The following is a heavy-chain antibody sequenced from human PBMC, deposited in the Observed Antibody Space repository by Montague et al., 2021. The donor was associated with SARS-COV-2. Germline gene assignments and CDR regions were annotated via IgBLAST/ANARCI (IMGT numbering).Heavy chain of an antibody. CDR3: ARHSGRDTIFGVVIIFDAFDI. V-gene: IGHV4-39*01. CDR1: GVSISNYH. J-gene: IGHJ3*02. D-gene: IGHD3-3*01. CDR2: IYYSGST. Sequence: SETLSLTCNVSGVSISNYHWSWIRQPPGKGLEWIGSIYYSGSTYYTPSLKSRVTISVDTSKNQFSLRLSSVTAADTAVYYCARHSGRDTIFGVVIIFDAFDIWGQGTMVTVSS.